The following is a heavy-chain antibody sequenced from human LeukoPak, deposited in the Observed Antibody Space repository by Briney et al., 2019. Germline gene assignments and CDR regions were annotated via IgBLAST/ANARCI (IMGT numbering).Heavy chain of an antibody. CDR2: ISSDGSNK. J-gene: IGHJ4*02. D-gene: IGHD2-2*01. CDR3: AKDAHGVVVPAAYFDY. CDR1: GFTFNSYW. Sequence: GGSLRLSCAASGFTFNSYWMSWVRQAPGKGLEWVAVISSDGSNKYYADSVKGRFTISRDNSKNTLYLQMNSLRAEDTAVYYCAKDAHGVVVPAAYFDYWGQGTLVTVSS. V-gene: IGHV3-30*18.